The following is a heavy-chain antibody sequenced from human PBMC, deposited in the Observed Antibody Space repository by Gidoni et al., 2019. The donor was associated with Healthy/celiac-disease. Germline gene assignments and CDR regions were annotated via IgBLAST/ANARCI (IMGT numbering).Heavy chain of an antibody. Sequence: EVQLVESGGGLVKPGGSLRLSCTASGFTFSSYSMNWVRQAPGKGLEWVSAMSSSSSYIYYADSVKGRFTIARDNAKNSLYLQMNSLRAEDTAVEYCARDSPSYGDWQAFDIWGQGTMVTVSS. J-gene: IGHJ3*02. CDR3: ARDSPSYGDWQAFDI. V-gene: IGHV3-21*01. CDR2: MSSSSSYI. D-gene: IGHD4-17*01. CDR1: GFTFSSYS.